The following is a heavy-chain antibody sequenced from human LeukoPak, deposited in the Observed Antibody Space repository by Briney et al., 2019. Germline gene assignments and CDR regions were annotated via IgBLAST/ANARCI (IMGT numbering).Heavy chain of an antibody. J-gene: IGHJ6*03. CDR3: AKFGAHYYYMDV. D-gene: IGHD3-10*01. V-gene: IGHV3-23*01. Sequence: GGSLRLSYAASGFTFSSYAMSWVRQAPGKGLEWVSAISGSGGSTYYADSVKGRFTISRDNSKNTLYLQMNSLRAEDTAVYYCAKFGAHYYYMDVWGKGTTVTVSS. CDR1: GFTFSSYA. CDR2: ISGSGGST.